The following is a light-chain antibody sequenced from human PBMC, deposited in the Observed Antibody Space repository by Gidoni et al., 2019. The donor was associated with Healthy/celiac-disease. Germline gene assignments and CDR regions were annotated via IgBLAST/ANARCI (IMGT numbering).Light chain of an antibody. Sequence: QSALTQPASVSGSPGQSITISCTGTSSEVGSYNLVSWYQQHPGKAPKLMIEEGSKRPSGVSNRFSGSKSGNTASLTISGLQAEDEADYYCCSYAGSSTFDVVFGGGTKLTVL. CDR2: EGS. CDR1: SSEVGSYNL. V-gene: IGLV2-23*03. J-gene: IGLJ2*01. CDR3: CSYAGSSTFDVV.